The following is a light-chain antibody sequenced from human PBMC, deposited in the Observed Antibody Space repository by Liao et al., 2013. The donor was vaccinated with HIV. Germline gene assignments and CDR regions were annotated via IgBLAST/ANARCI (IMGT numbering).Light chain of an antibody. V-gene: IGLV3-21*04. CDR1: NIGSYS. CDR3: QVWDSSSDHVV. Sequence: YVLTQPPSVSVAPGKTARITCGGDNIGSYSVHWYQQKPGQAPVVVIYYDSDRPSGIPERFSGSNSGNTATLTISRVEAGDEADYYCQVWDSSSDHVVFGGGTKLTVL. J-gene: IGLJ2*01. CDR2: YDS.